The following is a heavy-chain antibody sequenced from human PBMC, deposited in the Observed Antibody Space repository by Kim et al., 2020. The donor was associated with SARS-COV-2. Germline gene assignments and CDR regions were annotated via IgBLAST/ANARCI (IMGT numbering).Heavy chain of an antibody. V-gene: IGHV4-31*02. CDR3: AREGAGTPALDY. Sequence: YNPSVRSRITISVDTSKNQFALKLSAVTAADTAVYYCAREGAGTPALDYWGQGTLVNVSS. J-gene: IGHJ4*02. D-gene: IGHD3-10*01.